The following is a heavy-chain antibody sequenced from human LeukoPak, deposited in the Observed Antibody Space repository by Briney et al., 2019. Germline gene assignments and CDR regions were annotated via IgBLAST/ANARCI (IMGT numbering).Heavy chain of an antibody. V-gene: IGHV4-59*01. J-gene: IGHJ5*02. Sequence: SETLSLTCSVPGDSINNYYWSWIRQPPGKGLEWVGYIYYSGNTNYNPTLKSRVTISKDTSKKQISLNLSSVTAADTAVYYCARGSNWLDPWGQGTLVTVSS. CDR1: GDSINNYY. CDR2: IYYSGNT. D-gene: IGHD6-6*01. CDR3: ARGSNWLDP.